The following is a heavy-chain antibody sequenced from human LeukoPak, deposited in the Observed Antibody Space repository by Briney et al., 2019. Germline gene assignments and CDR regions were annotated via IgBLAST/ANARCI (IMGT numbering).Heavy chain of an antibody. D-gene: IGHD1-14*01. Sequence: SQTLSLTCAISGDSVSSNSAAWHWIRQSPSRDLQWLGRAYYRSKWYNDYAVSVKSRIIINPDTSKNQFSLQLNSVTPEDTAVYYCARDITGGFLFDYWGQGTLVTVSS. CDR3: ARDITGGFLFDY. CDR2: AYYRSKWYN. J-gene: IGHJ4*02. CDR1: GDSVSSNSAA. V-gene: IGHV6-1*01.